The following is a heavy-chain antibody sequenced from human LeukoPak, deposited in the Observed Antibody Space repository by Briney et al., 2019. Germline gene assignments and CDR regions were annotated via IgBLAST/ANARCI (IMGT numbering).Heavy chain of an antibody. CDR2: IIPIFGTA. V-gene: IGHV1-69*05. J-gene: IGHJ4*02. D-gene: IGHD6-13*01. CDR1: GYTFTSYY. CDR3: ARDHQGSSWYH. Sequence: ASVKVSCKESGYTFTSYYMHWARQAPGQGLEWMGGIIPIFGTANYAQKFQGRVTITTDESTSTAYMELSSLRSEDTAVYYCARDHQGSSWYHWGQGTLVTVSS.